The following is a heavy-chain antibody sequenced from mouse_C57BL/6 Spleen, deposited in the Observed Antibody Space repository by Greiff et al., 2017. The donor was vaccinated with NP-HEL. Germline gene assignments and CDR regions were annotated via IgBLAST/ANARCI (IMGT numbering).Heavy chain of an antibody. V-gene: IGHV5-4*01. CDR1: GFTFSSYA. CDR3: ASGGANWDEAY. D-gene: IGHD4-1*01. J-gene: IGHJ3*01. CDR2: ISDGGSYT. Sequence: EVQRVESGGGLVKPGGSLKLSCAASGFTFSSYAMSWVRQTPEKRLEWVATISDGGSYTYYPDNVKGRFTISRDNAKNNLYLQMSHLKSEDTAMYYCASGGANWDEAYWGQGTLVTVSA.